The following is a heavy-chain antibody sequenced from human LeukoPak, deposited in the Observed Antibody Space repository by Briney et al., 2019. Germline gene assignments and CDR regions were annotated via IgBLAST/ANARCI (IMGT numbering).Heavy chain of an antibody. Sequence: GASVKVSCKASGYTFTYYYLHWVRQAPGQGLEWMGWINPNSGGTNYAQKFQGRVTMTRDTSISTAYMELSRLRSDDTAVYYCARVKARITMIVVVRESRYFDLWGRGTLVTVSS. CDR1: GYTFTYYY. J-gene: IGHJ2*01. V-gene: IGHV1-2*02. CDR2: INPNSGGT. D-gene: IGHD3-22*01. CDR3: ARVKARITMIVVVRESRYFDL.